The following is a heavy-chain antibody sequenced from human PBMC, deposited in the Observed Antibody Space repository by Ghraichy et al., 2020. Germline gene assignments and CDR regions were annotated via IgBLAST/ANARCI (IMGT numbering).Heavy chain of an antibody. V-gene: IGHV4-34*01. D-gene: IGHD3-3*01. CDR2: INHSGST. CDR3: ARGRKAYDFWSGYYGGDDAFDI. CDR1: GGSFSGYY. Sequence: SETLSLTCAVYGGSFSGYYWSWIRQPPGKGLEWIGEINHSGSTNYNPSLKSRVTISVDTSKNQFSLKLSSMTAADTAVYYCARGRKAYDFWSGYYGGDDAFDIWGQGTMVTVSS. J-gene: IGHJ3*02.